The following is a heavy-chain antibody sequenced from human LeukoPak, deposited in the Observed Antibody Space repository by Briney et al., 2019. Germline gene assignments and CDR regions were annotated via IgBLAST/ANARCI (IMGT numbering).Heavy chain of an antibody. CDR1: GFTFSNYA. CDR3: AKGLKTAVGPYKGYHYYMDV. D-gene: IGHD5-18*01. J-gene: IGHJ6*03. V-gene: IGHV3-23*01. Sequence: GGSLRLSCAASGFTFSNYAMSWIRQAPGKGLEWVSTINNRGIATYYADSVKGRFTISRDNSKNTLSLQVSSLRAEDTAIYYCAKGLKTAVGPYKGYHYYMDVWGKGTTVTVSS. CDR2: INNRGIAT.